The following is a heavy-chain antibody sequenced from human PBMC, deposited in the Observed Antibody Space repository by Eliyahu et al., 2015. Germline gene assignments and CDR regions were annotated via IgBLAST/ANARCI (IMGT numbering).Heavy chain of an antibody. CDR2: IWFDGGDQ. CDR3: ARSRYNWNYAYYYFALDV. J-gene: IGHJ6*02. D-gene: IGHD1-1*01. CDR1: GFPFDXYG. V-gene: IGHV3-33*01. Sequence: QVQLVASGGGVVQPGTSLRLSCTASGFPFDXYGXHWVRQVPGKGLDWVALIWFDGGDQYYADSVKDRFTISRDTSKKTLYLDMNSLRAEDTAVYYCARSRYNWNYAYYYFALDVWGQGTTVTVSS.